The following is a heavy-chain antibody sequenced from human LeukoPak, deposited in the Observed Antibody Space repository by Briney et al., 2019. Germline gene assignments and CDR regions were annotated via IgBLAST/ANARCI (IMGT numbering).Heavy chain of an antibody. V-gene: IGHV1-24*01. Sequence: ASVKVSCKVSGYTLTELSMHWVRQAPGKGLEWMGGFDPEDGETIYAQKFQGRVTMTTDTSTSTAYMELRSLRSDDTAVYYCASLTDSSGWQTPGDSYWGQGTLVTVSS. CDR2: FDPEDGET. D-gene: IGHD6-19*01. CDR3: ASLTDSSGWQTPGDSY. CDR1: GYTLTELS. J-gene: IGHJ4*02.